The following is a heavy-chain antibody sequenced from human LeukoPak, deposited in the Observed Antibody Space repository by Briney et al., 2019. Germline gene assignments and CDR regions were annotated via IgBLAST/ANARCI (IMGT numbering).Heavy chain of an antibody. Sequence: ASVKVSCKASGYRFIDAYMHWVRQAPGQGLEWMGWINPDSGFTNYAQKFQGRVTMTRDTSISTAYMEVSRLRSDDTAVYYCAPTPEAYTSNWNVWGQGTLVTVSS. J-gene: IGHJ4*02. CDR2: INPDSGFT. CDR1: GYRFIDAY. V-gene: IGHV1-2*02. CDR3: APTPEAYTSNWNV. D-gene: IGHD1-1*01.